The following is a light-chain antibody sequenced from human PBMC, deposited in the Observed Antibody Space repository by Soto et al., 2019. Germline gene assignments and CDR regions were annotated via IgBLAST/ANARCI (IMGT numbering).Light chain of an antibody. CDR1: SNDIGGYNY. CDR3: SSYSSTIIRRL. Sequence: QSVLTQPASVSGSPGQSITIPCTGTSNDIGGYNYVSWYQQFPGKAPKLIIYDVTNRPSGVSFRFSGSKSGNTASLTISGLQAEDEAGYHCSSYSSTIIRRLFGAGTKVTVL. V-gene: IGLV2-14*03. J-gene: IGLJ1*01. CDR2: DVT.